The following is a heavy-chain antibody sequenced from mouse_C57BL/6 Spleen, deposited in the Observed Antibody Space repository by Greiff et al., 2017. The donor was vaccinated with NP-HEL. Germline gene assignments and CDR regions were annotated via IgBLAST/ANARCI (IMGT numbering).Heavy chain of an antibody. D-gene: IGHD1-1*01. Sequence: QVQLKQSGAELVRPGSSVKLSCKASGYTFTSYWMHWVKQRPIQGLEWIGNIDPSDSETHYNQKFKDKATLTVDKSSSTAYMQLSSLTSEDSAVYYCARSTYYYGSSSSWFAYWGQGTLVTVSA. J-gene: IGHJ3*01. CDR2: IDPSDSET. CDR1: GYTFTSYW. V-gene: IGHV1-52*01. CDR3: ARSTYYYGSSSSWFAY.